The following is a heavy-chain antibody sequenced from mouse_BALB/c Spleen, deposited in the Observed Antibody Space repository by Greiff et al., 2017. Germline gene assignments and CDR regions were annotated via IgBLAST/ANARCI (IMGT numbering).Heavy chain of an antibody. J-gene: IGHJ4*01. V-gene: IGHV2-9*02. D-gene: IGHD2-10*02. CDR2: IWAGGST. CDR1: GFSLTSYG. Sequence: VKLMESGPGLVAPSQSLSITCTVSGFSLTSYGVHWVRQPPGKGLEWLGVIWAGGSTNYNSALMSRLSISKDNSKSQVFLKMNSLQTDDTDMYYSARDHPRNYAIDSWGQGTSVTVSS. CDR3: ARDHPRNYAIDS.